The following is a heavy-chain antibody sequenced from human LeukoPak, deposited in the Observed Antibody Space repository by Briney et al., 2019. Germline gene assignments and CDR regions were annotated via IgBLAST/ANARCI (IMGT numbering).Heavy chain of an antibody. V-gene: IGHV3-74*01. D-gene: IGHD6-13*01. J-gene: IGHJ4*02. CDR2: INSDGGTT. CDR1: GFTFRSSW. Sequence: SGGSLRLSCAASGFTFRSSWIHWVRQVPGKGLVWVSRINSDGGTTNYADSVKGRFTISRDNAKNTLYLQMDSLRAEDTAVYYCARSSSSWSYLDYWGQGTLVTVSS. CDR3: ARSSSSWSYLDY.